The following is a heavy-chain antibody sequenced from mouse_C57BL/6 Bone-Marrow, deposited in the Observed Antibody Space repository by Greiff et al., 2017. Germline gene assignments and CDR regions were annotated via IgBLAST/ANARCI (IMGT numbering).Heavy chain of an antibody. CDR2: ISNGGGST. Sequence: DVMLVESGGGLVQPGGSLKLSCAASGFTFSDYYMYWVRQTPEKRLEWVAYISNGGGSTYYPDTVKGRFTISRDNAKNTLYLQMSRLKSEDTAMYYCARHADDGYYVPFAYWGQGTLVTVSA. D-gene: IGHD2-3*01. CDR3: ARHADDGYYVPFAY. CDR1: GFTFSDYY. J-gene: IGHJ3*01. V-gene: IGHV5-12*01.